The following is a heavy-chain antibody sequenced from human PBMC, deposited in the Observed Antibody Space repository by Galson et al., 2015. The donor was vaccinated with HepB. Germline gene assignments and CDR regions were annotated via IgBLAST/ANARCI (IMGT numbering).Heavy chain of an antibody. Sequence: SCKASGYTFTGYYMHWVRQAPGQGLEWMGWINPNSGGTNYAQKFQGWVTMTRDTSISTAYMELSRLRSDDTAVYYCAREASPIAAAGGGYFDYWGQGTLVTVSS. CDR1: GYTFTGYY. V-gene: IGHV1-2*04. CDR3: AREASPIAAAGGGYFDY. CDR2: INPNSGGT. J-gene: IGHJ4*02. D-gene: IGHD6-13*01.